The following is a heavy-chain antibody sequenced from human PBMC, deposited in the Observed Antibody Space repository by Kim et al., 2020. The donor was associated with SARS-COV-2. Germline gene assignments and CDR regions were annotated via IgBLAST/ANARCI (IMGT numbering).Heavy chain of an antibody. Sequence: GGSLRLSCAASGFTFSNAWMSWVRQAPGKGLEWVVRIKSKTDGGTTDYAAPVKGRSTISRDDSKNTLYLQMNSLKTEDTAVYYCTTVSAKFAFKRRLGWYDEVWSGYSVATGDLDMAVWGKGTTVAVS. J-gene: IGHJ6*03. CDR1: GFTFSNAW. V-gene: IGHV3-15*01. D-gene: IGHD3-3*01. CDR3: TTVSAKFAFKRRLGWYDEVWSGYSVATGDLDMAV. CDR2: IKSKTDGGTT.